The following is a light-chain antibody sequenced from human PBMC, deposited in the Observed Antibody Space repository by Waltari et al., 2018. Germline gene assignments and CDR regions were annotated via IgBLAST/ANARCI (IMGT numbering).Light chain of an antibody. CDR3: QQYSDDWT. Sequence: DIQMTQSPSTLSASVGDTVSITCRASQSINRWLAWYQKKPGKAPNRLIYRASTLESGVPSRFSGSESGAEFTLTISSLQPDDFATYYCQQYSDDWTFGQGTKVEIK. J-gene: IGKJ1*01. CDR2: RAS. CDR1: QSINRW. V-gene: IGKV1-5*03.